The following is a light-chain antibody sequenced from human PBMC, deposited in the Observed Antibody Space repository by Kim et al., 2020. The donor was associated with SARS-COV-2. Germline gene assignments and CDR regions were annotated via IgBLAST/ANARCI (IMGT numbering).Light chain of an antibody. Sequence: ASTGDRVTIPCQARQDIGSYLASYQQKPRKAPKLLIYAASTLQSGVQSRFSGSGSGTDFTLTISCLQSEEFATYYYQQYYNYPQAFGQGNKVDIK. CDR2: AAS. CDR1: QDIGSY. V-gene: IGKV1-8*01. J-gene: IGKJ1*01. CDR3: QQYYNYPQA.